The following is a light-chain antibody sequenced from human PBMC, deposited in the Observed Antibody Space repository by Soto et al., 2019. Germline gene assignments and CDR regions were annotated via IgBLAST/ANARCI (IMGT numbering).Light chain of an antibody. Sequence: DIQMTQSPSSLSASVGDRVTITCRASQSISSYLNWYQQKPGKAPKLLIYAASSLQSGVPSRFSGSGSGTDFTLTISSLPPEDFATYDCQQSYRTPLTFGGGTKVEIK. CDR1: QSISSY. J-gene: IGKJ4*01. V-gene: IGKV1-39*01. CDR2: AAS. CDR3: QQSYRTPLT.